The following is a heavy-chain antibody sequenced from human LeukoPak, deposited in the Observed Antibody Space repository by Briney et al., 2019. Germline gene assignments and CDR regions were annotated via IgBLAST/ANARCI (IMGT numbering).Heavy chain of an antibody. CDR1: DGSFSSYY. Sequence: SETLSLTCAVYDGSFSSYYWTLIRQSPGKGLEWIGEINHSGSTNFNPSLRSRVTISLDTSKNQFSLRLSSVTAADTAVYYCAREYCSDVSCHDNWFDPWGQGTLVIVSS. CDR3: AREYCSDVSCHDNWFDP. D-gene: IGHD2-15*01. J-gene: IGHJ5*02. CDR2: INHSGST. V-gene: IGHV4-34*01.